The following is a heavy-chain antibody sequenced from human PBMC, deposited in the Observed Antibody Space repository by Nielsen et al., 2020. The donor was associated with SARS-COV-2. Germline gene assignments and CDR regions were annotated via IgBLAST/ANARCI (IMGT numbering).Heavy chain of an antibody. Sequence: GESLKISCAASGFTFSSYGMHWVRQAPGKGLEWVAVIWYDGSNKYYADSVKGRFTISRDNSKNTLYLQMNSLRAEDTAVYYCARDIYGDYAIGENNFQHWGQGTLVTVSS. CDR2: IWYDGSNK. J-gene: IGHJ1*01. V-gene: IGHV3-33*01. D-gene: IGHD4-17*01. CDR1: GFTFSSYG. CDR3: ARDIYGDYAIGENNFQH.